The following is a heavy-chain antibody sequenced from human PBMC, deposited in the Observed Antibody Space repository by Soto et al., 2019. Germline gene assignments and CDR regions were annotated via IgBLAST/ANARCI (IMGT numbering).Heavy chain of an antibody. CDR3: AKYVVGSVASGYELDY. CDR1: GFTFSSYA. J-gene: IGHJ4*02. Sequence: EVQLLDSGGGLVQPGGSLRLSCAASGFTFSSYAMSWVHQAPGKGLEWVSAISGSGGSTHYADSVKGRFTISRDNSKNTLYLQMNSLRTEDTAVYYCAKYVVGSVASGYELDYWGQGTLVTVSS. V-gene: IGHV3-23*01. D-gene: IGHD2-15*01. CDR2: ISGSGGST.